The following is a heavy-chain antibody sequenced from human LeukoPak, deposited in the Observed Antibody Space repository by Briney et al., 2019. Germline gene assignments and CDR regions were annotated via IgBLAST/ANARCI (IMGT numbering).Heavy chain of an antibody. CDR2: IYYSGST. Sequence: SETLSLTCTVSGGSINSYYWSWIRQPPGKGLEWIRYIYYSGSTNYNPSLKSRVTISVDTSKNQFSLKLSSVTAADTAVYYCARDRASSWFGFDPWGQGTLVTVSS. CDR3: ARDRASSWFGFDP. CDR1: GGSINSYY. V-gene: IGHV4-59*12. D-gene: IGHD6-13*01. J-gene: IGHJ5*02.